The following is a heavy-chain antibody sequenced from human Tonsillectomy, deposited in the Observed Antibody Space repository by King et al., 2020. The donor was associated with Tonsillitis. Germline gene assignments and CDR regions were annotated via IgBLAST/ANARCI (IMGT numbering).Heavy chain of an antibody. CDR1: GGSISSYY. J-gene: IGHJ4*02. CDR2: IYYSGST. D-gene: IGHD1-1*01. CDR3: AREDNYYFDY. V-gene: IGHV4-59*01. Sequence: QLQESGPGLVKPSETLSLTCTVSGGSISSYYWSWIRQPPGKGLEWIGYIYYSGSTHYNPSLKSRVTISVDTSKNQFSLKLSSVTAADTAVYYCAREDNYYFDYWGQGTLVTVSS.